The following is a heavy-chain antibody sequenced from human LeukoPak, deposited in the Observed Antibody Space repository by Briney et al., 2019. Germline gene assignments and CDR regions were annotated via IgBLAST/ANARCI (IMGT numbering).Heavy chain of an antibody. J-gene: IGHJ4*01. CDR3: AYNRNFALDN. V-gene: IGHV4-34*08. CDR1: GFTFSSYA. D-gene: IGHD1-14*01. Sequence: PGGSLRLSCAASGFTFSSYAMSWVRQAPGKGLEWIGEVYHSGGANYKPSLKSRVTISVDTSRNHFSLKLTSVTAADTAVYFCAYNRNFALDNWGQGTLVTVSS. CDR2: VYHSGGA.